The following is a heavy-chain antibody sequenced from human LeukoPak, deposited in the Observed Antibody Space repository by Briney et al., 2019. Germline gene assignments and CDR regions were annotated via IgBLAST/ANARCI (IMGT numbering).Heavy chain of an antibody. CDR3: ARDLTY. J-gene: IGHJ4*02. V-gene: IGHV3-11*04. D-gene: IGHD4/OR15-4a*01. Sequence: LSLTCAVYGGSFSGYYWSWIRQAPGKGLEWVSYISSSGSTIYYVDSVKGRFTISRDNARNSLYLQMNSLRAEDTAVYYCARDLTYWGQGTLVAVSS. CDR2: ISSSGSTI. CDR1: GGSFSGYY.